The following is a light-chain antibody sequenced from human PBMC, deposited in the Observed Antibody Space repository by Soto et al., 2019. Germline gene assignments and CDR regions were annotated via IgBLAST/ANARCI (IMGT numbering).Light chain of an antibody. CDR2: EVR. CDR1: SSDIGSYNY. Sequence: QSALTQPASVSGSPGQSITISCTGTSSDIGSYNYVAWYQQFPGKTPKLIIYEVRNRPSGVSFRFSGSKSGNTASLTISGLQAEDAADYYCSSYTSRSTFYVFGNGTKVTVX. J-gene: IGLJ1*01. CDR3: SSYTSRSTFYV. V-gene: IGLV2-14*01.